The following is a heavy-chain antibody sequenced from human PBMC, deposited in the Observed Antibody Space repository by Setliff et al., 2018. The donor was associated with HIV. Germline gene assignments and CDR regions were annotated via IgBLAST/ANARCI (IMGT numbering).Heavy chain of an antibody. V-gene: IGHV4-39*01. Sequence: SETLSLTCTVSGASIGRRSDCWGWIRQPPGKGLEWIGSFYYSWNTYYNPSLKSRVTISVDTSISTAYMELNRLRSDDTAVYYCARRTYGSGRFDPWGQGTLVTVSS. CDR1: GASIGRRSDC. D-gene: IGHD6-19*01. CDR2: FYYSWNT. CDR3: ARRTYGSGRFDP. J-gene: IGHJ5*02.